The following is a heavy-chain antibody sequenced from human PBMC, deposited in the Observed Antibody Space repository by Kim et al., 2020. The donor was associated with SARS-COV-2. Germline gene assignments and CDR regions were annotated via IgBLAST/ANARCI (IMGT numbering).Heavy chain of an antibody. CDR1: GFTFSSYG. CDR2: ISYDGSNK. Sequence: GGSLRLSCAASGFTFSSYGMHWVHQAPGKGLEWVAVISYDGSNKYYADSVKGRFTISRDNSKNTLYLQMNSLRAEDTAVYYCAKVPLIGPDAFDIWGQGTMVTVSS. V-gene: IGHV3-30*18. D-gene: IGHD3-10*01. J-gene: IGHJ3*02. CDR3: AKVPLIGPDAFDI.